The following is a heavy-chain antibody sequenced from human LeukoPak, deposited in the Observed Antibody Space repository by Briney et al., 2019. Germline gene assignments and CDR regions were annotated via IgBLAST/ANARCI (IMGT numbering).Heavy chain of an antibody. Sequence: PSETLSLTCAVYGGSFSGYYWSWIRQPPGKGLELIGEINHSGSTNYNPSLKSRVTISVDTSKNQFSLKLSSVTAADTAVYYCARRGRKGRDYYYYMDVWGKGTTVTISS. CDR3: ARRGRKGRDYYYYMDV. CDR2: INHSGST. J-gene: IGHJ6*03. V-gene: IGHV4-34*01. CDR1: GGSFSGYY.